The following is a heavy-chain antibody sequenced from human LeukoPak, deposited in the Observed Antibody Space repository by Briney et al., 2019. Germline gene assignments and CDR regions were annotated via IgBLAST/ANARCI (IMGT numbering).Heavy chain of an antibody. CDR2: ISWNSAGI. V-gene: IGHV3-9*03. D-gene: IGHD3-10*01. CDR3: ARVRRIDYGTGREYYFDY. Sequence: GGSLRLSCAASGFTFDDYAMHWVRQAPGKGLEWVSGISWNSAGIGYADSVKGRFTVSRDNAKNSLYLQTNSLRAEDMALYYCARVRRIDYGTGREYYFDYWGQGTLVTVSS. CDR1: GFTFDDYA. J-gene: IGHJ4*02.